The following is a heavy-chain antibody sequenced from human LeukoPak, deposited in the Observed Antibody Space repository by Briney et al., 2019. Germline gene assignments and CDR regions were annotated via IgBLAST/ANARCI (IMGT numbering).Heavy chain of an antibody. D-gene: IGHD6-19*01. CDR2: IYHSGST. V-gene: IGHV4-30-2*01. CDR3: ARGGSSGWSPYYYYYMDV. CDR1: GGSISSGGYS. J-gene: IGHJ6*03. Sequence: SETLSLTCAVSGGSISSGGYSWSWIRQPPGKGLEWIGYIYHSGSTYYNPSLKSRVTISVDRSKNQFSLKLSSVTAADTAVYYCARGGSSGWSPYYYYYMDVWGKGTTVTVSS.